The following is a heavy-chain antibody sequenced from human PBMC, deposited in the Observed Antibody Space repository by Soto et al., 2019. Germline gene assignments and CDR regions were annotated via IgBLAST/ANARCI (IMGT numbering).Heavy chain of an antibody. CDR1: GFTFSSYG. CDR3: AKDTMVTGTRPPTDY. Sequence: PGGSLRLSCAASGFTFSSYGMHWVRQAPGKGLEWVAVISYDGSSKYYVDSVKGRFTISRDNSKNTLYLQMNSLTAEDKAVYYCAKDTMVTGTRPPTDYWGQGTLVTVSS. V-gene: IGHV3-30*18. J-gene: IGHJ4*02. CDR2: ISYDGSSK. D-gene: IGHD1-20*01.